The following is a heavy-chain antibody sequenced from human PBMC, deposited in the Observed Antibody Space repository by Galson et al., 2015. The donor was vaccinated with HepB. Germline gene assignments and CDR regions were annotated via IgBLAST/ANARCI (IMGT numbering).Heavy chain of an antibody. V-gene: IGHV3-23*01. CDR2: ISGSGGNT. Sequence: SLRLSCAASGFTFSTYAMSWVRQAPGKGLEWVSAISGSGGNTYYADSVKGRFTISRDNSKNTLYLQMNSLRAEDTAVYYCAKGGRGAVAASYFDYWGQGTLVTVSS. CDR3: AKGGRGAVAASYFDY. CDR1: GFTFSTYA. J-gene: IGHJ4*02. D-gene: IGHD6-19*01.